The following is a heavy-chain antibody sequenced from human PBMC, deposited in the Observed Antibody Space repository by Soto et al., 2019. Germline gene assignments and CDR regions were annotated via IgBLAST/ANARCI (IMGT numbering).Heavy chain of an antibody. D-gene: IGHD6-19*01. J-gene: IGHJ4*02. CDR1: GGTFSSYT. Sequence: QVQLVQSGAEVKKPGSSVKVSCKASGGTFSSYTISWVRQAPGQGLEWMGRIIPILGIANYAQKFQGRVTITADKSTSTAYMELSSLRSEDTAVYYCARDAPGYSSGWYYWGQGTLVIVSS. CDR3: ARDAPGYSSGWYY. V-gene: IGHV1-69*08. CDR2: IIPILGIA.